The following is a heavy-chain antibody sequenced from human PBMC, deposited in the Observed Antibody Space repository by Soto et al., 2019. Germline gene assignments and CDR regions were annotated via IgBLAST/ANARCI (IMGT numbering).Heavy chain of an antibody. D-gene: IGHD6-6*01. CDR3: ARFQYSSQLWPGYGMDV. V-gene: IGHV4-4*07. J-gene: IGHJ6*02. CDR2: IYTSASI. Sequence: SETLSLTCSVSGADINTYSWTWIRQPAGKGLEWIGRIYTSASINYNPSLKGRVTLSVDTSTNQVSLRLSSLRSEDTAVYYCARFQYSSQLWPGYGMDVWGQGTTVTVSS. CDR1: GADINTYS.